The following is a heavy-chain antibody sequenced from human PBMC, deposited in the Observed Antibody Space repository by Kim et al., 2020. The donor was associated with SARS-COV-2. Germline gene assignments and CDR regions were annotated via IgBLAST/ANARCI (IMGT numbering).Heavy chain of an antibody. D-gene: IGHD3-10*01. CDR1: GFTVSSNY. CDR2: IYSGGST. CDR3: ARSAPMVRGVNLYAFDI. Sequence: GGSLRLSCAASGFTVSSNYMSWVRQAPGKGLEWVSVIYSGGSTYYADSVKGRFTISRDNSKNTLYLQMNSLRAEDTAVYYCARSAPMVRGVNLYAFDIWGQGTMVTVSS. V-gene: IGHV3-53*01. J-gene: IGHJ3*02.